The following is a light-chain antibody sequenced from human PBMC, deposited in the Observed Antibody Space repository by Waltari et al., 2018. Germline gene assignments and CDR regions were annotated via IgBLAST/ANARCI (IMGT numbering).Light chain of an antibody. CDR3: YSFTTSSTRV. J-gene: IGLJ1*01. CDR2: DVH. V-gene: IGLV2-14*03. Sequence: QSALPQPASVSGSPGQSITISCTGTSRDVGHYDYVSWFQQHPGNAPKLMIYDVHNRPSGVSTRFSGSKSGNTASLTISGLQAEDEADYYCYSFTTSSTRVFGTGTKVTVL. CDR1: SRDVGHYDY.